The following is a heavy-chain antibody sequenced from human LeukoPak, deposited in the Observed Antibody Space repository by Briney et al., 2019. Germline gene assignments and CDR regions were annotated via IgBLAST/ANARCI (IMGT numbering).Heavy chain of an antibody. CDR2: IKQDGSEK. J-gene: IGHJ4*02. V-gene: IGHV3-7*01. CDR3: VRDPEALDY. Sequence: GGSLRLSCAASGFTFSSYWMSWVRQAPGKGLEWVANIKQDGSEKNYVDSVKGRFTISRDNAKTSLYLQMNSLRAEDTAVYYCVRDPEALDYWGQGTQVTVSS. CDR1: GFTFSSYW.